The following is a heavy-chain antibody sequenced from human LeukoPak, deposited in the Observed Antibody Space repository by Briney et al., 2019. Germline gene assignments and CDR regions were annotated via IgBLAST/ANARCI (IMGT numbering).Heavy chain of an antibody. J-gene: IGHJ4*02. V-gene: IGHV3-74*01. CDR2: ICPDGPVT. CDR1: GFTFSIYC. CDR3: VRDFRSADY. Sequence: RGSLRLSCAASGFTFSIYCMHWVRQAPGKGPMWVSRICPDGPVTNYADSVKARFSISRDNARNTVYLQMNSLRAEDTAIYYCVRDFRSADYWGQGTLVTVSS.